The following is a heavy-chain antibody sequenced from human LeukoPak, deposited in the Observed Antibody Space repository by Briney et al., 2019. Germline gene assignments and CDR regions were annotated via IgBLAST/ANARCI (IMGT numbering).Heavy chain of an antibody. V-gene: IGHV4-59*12. CDR2: IHYSGST. CDR1: GGSINNYY. D-gene: IGHD5-18*01. CDR3: AREQLWSSYHFDY. Sequence: SETLSLTCTVSGGSINNYYWSWIRQPPGKGLEWIGYIHYSGSTNYNPSLKSRVTISVDTSKNQFSLKLSSVSAADTAVYYCAREQLWSSYHFDYWGQGTLVTVSS. J-gene: IGHJ4*02.